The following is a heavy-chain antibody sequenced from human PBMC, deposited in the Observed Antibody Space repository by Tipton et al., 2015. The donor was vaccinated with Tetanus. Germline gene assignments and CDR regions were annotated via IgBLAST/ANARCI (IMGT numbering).Heavy chain of an antibody. CDR1: GGSFSGYY. Sequence: TLSLTCAVYGGSFSGYYWSWIRQPPGKGLEWIGEINHSGSTNYNPSLKGRVTTSVDTSKNQFSLKLSSVTAADTAVYYCARGLLVVVPAARGRYNWFDPWGQGTLVTVSS. CDR2: INHSGST. CDR3: ARGLLVVVPAARGRYNWFDP. D-gene: IGHD2-2*01. J-gene: IGHJ5*02. V-gene: IGHV4-34*01.